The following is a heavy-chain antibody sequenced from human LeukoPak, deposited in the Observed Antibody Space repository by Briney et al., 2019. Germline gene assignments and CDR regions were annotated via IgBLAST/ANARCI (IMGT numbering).Heavy chain of an antibody. CDR2: ISQSRTT. CDR3: AIRPRYCSGGSCYSVHY. CDR1: GGSISSGSYY. Sequence: SQTLSLTCTVSGGSISSGSYYWSWIRQPPGKGLEWIGDISQSRTTNYNPSLKSRVTISLDMSKNQFSLNLISVTAADTAVYYCAIRPRYCSGGSCYSVHYWGQGTLVTVSS. J-gene: IGHJ4*02. V-gene: IGHV4-31*03. D-gene: IGHD2-15*01.